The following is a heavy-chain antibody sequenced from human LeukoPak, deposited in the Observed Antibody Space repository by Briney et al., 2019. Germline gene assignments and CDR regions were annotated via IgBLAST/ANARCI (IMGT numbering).Heavy chain of an antibody. CDR2: ISYDGSNK. D-gene: IGHD2-2*01. V-gene: IGHV3-30-3*01. CDR3: AKDLPGYCSSTSCPPDY. J-gene: IGHJ4*02. Sequence: GRSLRLSCAASGFTFSSYAMHWVRQAPGKGLEWVAVISYDGSNKYYADSVKGRFTISRDNSKNTLYLQMNSLRAEDTAVYYCAKDLPGYCSSTSCPPDYWGQGTLVTVSS. CDR1: GFTFSSYA.